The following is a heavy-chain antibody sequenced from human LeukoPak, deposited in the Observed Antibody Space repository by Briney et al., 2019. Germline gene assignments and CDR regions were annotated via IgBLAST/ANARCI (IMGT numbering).Heavy chain of an antibody. CDR1: GFTFSSSG. J-gene: IGHJ4*02. Sequence: GGSLRLSCAASGFTFSSSGMSWVRQAPGIGLEWVSAISGSGGSTYYADSVKGRFTISRDNSKNTLYLQMSGLRADDTAVYYCAKDGTPGDYWGQGTRVTVSS. CDR2: ISGSGGST. D-gene: IGHD2-15*01. CDR3: AKDGTPGDY. V-gene: IGHV3-23*01.